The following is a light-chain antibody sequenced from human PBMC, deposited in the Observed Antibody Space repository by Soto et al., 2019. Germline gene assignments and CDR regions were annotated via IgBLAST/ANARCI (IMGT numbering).Light chain of an antibody. J-gene: IGKJ1*01. CDR1: QSISNY. V-gene: IGKV1-39*01. Sequence: DIQMTQSPSSLSASVGDRVTITCRASQSISNYLNWYQQKPGKAPKLLVYAASSLQSGVPSKFSGSGSGTDFTLTISSLQPEDFATYYCQQNYITPWTFGQGTKVDIK. CDR2: AAS. CDR3: QQNYITPWT.